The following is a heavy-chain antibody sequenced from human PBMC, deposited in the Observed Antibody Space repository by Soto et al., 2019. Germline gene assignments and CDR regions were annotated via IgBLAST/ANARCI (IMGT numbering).Heavy chain of an antibody. CDR1: GFTLSSYA. D-gene: IGHD2-21*02. Sequence: GGSLRLSCAASGFTLSSYAMSWVRQGPDKGLEWVAVVSFDGKVTYYADSVKGRFTVSRDNSKNTIYLQANSLRAEDTAVYYCAREPYGDSQYFDYWGQGTPVTVSS. J-gene: IGHJ4*02. V-gene: IGHV3-30*04. CDR2: VSFDGKVT. CDR3: AREPYGDSQYFDY.